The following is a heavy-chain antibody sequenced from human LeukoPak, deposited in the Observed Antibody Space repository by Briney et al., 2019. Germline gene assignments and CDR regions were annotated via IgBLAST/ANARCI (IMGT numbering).Heavy chain of an antibody. Sequence: PSETLSLTCAVYGGSFSGYYWSWIRQPPGKGLEWIGSIYYSGSTYYNPSLKSRVTISVDTSKNQFSLKLSSVTAADTAVYYCARDITVGGDYWGQGTLVTVSS. CDR3: ARDITVGGDY. D-gene: IGHD3-16*01. V-gene: IGHV4-34*01. J-gene: IGHJ4*02. CDR1: GGSFSGYY. CDR2: IYYSGST.